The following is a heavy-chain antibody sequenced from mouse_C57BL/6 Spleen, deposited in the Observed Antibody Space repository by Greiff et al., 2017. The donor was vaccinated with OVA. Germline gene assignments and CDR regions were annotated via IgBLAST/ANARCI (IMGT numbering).Heavy chain of an antibody. CDR2: IDPSDSYT. CDR1: GYTFTSYW. J-gene: IGHJ2*01. Sequence: QVQLQQPGAELVKPGASVKLSCKASGYTFTSYWMQWVKQRPGQGLEWIGEIDPSDSYTNYNQKFKGKATLTVDTSSSTAYMQLSSLTSEDSAVYYCARGGITTVVDYWGQGTTRTVSS. CDR3: ARGGITTVVDY. D-gene: IGHD1-1*01. V-gene: IGHV1-50*01.